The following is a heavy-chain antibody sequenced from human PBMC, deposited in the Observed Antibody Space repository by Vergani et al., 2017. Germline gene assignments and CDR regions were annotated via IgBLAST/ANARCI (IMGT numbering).Heavy chain of an antibody. Sequence: QITLKESGPTLVKPTQTLTLTCTFSGFSPSTSGVGVGWIRQPPGKALEWLALIYWDDDKRYSPSLKSRLTITKDTSKNQVVLTMTNMDPVDTATYYCAHSGNNYYDSSGYPRNWFDPWGQGTLVTVSS. CDR1: GFSPSTSGVG. J-gene: IGHJ5*02. D-gene: IGHD3-22*01. V-gene: IGHV2-5*02. CDR2: IYWDDDK. CDR3: AHSGNNYYDSSGYPRNWFDP.